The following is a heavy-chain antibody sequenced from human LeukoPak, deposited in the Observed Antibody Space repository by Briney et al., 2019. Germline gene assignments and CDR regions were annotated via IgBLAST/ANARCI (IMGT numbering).Heavy chain of an antibody. J-gene: IGHJ6*02. CDR2: ISWNSGSI. V-gene: IGHV3-9*01. D-gene: IGHD1-26*01. CDR3: ARRPTKWELLMRGMDV. CDR1: GFTFDDYA. Sequence: PGGSLRLSCAASGFTFDDYAMHWVRQAPGKGLEWVSGISWNSGSIGYADSVKGRFTISRDNAKNSLYLQMNSLRAEDTAVYYCARRPTKWELLMRGMDVWGQGTTVTVSS.